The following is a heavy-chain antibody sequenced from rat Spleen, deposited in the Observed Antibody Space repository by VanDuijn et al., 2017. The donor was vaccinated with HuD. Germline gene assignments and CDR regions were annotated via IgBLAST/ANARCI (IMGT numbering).Heavy chain of an antibody. D-gene: IGHD4-2*01. CDR3: ARIENTLFYVMDA. Sequence: EVQLVESDGGLVQPGRSLKLSCAASGFTFSDYYMAWVRQAPTKGLEWVATISYDGSSTYYRDSVKGRFTISRDNAKSTLYLQMDSLRSEDTATYYCARIENTLFYVMDAWGQGASVTVSS. CDR2: ISYDGSST. J-gene: IGHJ4*01. V-gene: IGHV5-29*01. CDR1: GFTFSDYY.